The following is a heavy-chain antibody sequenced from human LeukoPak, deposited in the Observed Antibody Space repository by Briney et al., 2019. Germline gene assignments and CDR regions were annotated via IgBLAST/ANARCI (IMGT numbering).Heavy chain of an antibody. V-gene: IGHV3-23*01. CDR3: AKDRGDYVWGSYLGAFDI. CDR2: ISGSGGST. D-gene: IGHD3-16*01. J-gene: IGHJ3*02. Sequence: GGSLRLSCVASGFIFNSYGMHWVRQAPGKGLEWVSAISGSGGSTYYADSVKGRFTISRDNSKNTLYLQMNSLRAEDTAVFYCAKDRGDYVWGSYLGAFDIWGQGTMVTVSS. CDR1: GFIFNSYG.